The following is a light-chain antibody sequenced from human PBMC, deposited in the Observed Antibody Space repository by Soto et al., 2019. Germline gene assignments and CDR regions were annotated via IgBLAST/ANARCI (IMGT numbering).Light chain of an antibody. J-gene: IGKJ3*01. CDR2: AAS. Sequence: DIQMTQSPSSLSASVGDRVTITCRASQDIGTYLVWFQQKPGKAPKSLIFAASRLQSGVPSKFSGSGYETHFTLTMSNLQPEDSATYYCQHYNNFPFTFGPGTKVDIK. CDR1: QDIGTY. CDR3: QHYNNFPFT. V-gene: IGKV1-16*02.